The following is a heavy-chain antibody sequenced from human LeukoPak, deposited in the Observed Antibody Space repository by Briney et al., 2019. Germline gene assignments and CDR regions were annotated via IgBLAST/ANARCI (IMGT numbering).Heavy chain of an antibody. CDR1: GGSVTSNF. D-gene: IGHD3-22*01. J-gene: IGHJ4*02. Sequence: MPSETLSLTCSVSGGSVTSNFWTWIRQAAGKGLEWIGRVSTRGTTNYNPSLKSRVTISVDTSKNQFSLKLSSVTAADTAVYYCARYVVVITPSLSPRMYYFDYWGQGTLVTVSS. CDR3: ARYVVVITPSLSPRMYYFDY. V-gene: IGHV4-59*10. CDR2: VSTRGTT.